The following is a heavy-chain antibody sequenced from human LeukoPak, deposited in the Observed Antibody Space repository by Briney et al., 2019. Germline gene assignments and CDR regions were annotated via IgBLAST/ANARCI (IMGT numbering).Heavy chain of an antibody. D-gene: IGHD4-17*01. CDR2: ISVGGGGT. CDR3: AKHRGSYDDYVFLDY. Sequence: GGSLRLSCAASEFTFSSYAMSWVRQAPGKGLEWVSAISVGGGGTYYADSVKGRFTITRDNSKNTLYLQMNSLGAEDTAVYYCAKHRGSYDDYVFLDYWGQGTLVTVSS. V-gene: IGHV3-23*01. CDR1: EFTFSSYA. J-gene: IGHJ4*02.